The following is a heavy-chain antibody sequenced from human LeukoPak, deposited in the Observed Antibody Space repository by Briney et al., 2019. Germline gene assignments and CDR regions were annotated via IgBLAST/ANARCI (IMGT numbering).Heavy chain of an antibody. J-gene: IGHJ5*02. D-gene: IGHD1-1*01. CDR1: GFTFSTYW. CDR3: ARDSPGYLAYDP. Sequence: GGSLRLSCAASGFTFSTYWMTWVRQAPGKGPEWVANIKEDGSATYYVDSVKGRFAISRDNAKKSLYLQMNSLRAEDTAVYYCARDSPGYLAYDPWGQGTLVTVSS. CDR2: IKEDGSAT. V-gene: IGHV3-7*04.